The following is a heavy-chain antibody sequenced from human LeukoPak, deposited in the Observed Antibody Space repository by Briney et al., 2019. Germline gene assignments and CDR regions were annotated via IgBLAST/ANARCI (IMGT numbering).Heavy chain of an antibody. V-gene: IGHV1-18*01. Sequence: ASVKVSCKASGYTFTSYGISWVRQAPGQGLEWMGWISAYNGNTNYAQKLQGGVTMTTDTSTSTAYMELRSLRSDDTAVYYCARGPPQEDYVWGSYRSDYWGQGTLVTVSS. CDR1: GYTFTSYG. J-gene: IGHJ4*02. D-gene: IGHD3-16*02. CDR2: ISAYNGNT. CDR3: ARGPPQEDYVWGSYRSDY.